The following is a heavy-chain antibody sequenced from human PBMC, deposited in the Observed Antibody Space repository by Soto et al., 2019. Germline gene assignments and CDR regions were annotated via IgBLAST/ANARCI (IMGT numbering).Heavy chain of an antibody. J-gene: IGHJ6*02. V-gene: IGHV4-39*01. Sequence: SVAISVPCILSAGSISRNRYYPACIRQPPGKGLEWIGSIFYSGSTYYNPSLKSRVTISVDTSKNQFSLKLSSVTAADTAVYYCSCIFSGGYSYGFYYHGMDVWGQGTTVT. CDR3: SCIFSGGYSYGFYYHGMDV. CDR2: IFYSGST. CDR1: AGSISRNRYY. D-gene: IGHD5-18*01.